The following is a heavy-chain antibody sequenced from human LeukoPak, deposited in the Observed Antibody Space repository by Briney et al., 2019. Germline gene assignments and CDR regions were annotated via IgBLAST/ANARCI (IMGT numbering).Heavy chain of an antibody. CDR2: ISTRGTTI. CDR3: AKEVAIPVAVDAFER. Sequence: PGGSLRLSCTASGFTFSDYYMSWIRQAPGKGLEWISYISTRGTTIYYADSVKGRFTISRDNSKNTLYLQMNSLGAEDTAVYYCAKEVAIPVAVDAFERWGQGTLVTVSS. J-gene: IGHJ3*02. D-gene: IGHD6-19*01. V-gene: IGHV3-11*01. CDR1: GFTFSDYY.